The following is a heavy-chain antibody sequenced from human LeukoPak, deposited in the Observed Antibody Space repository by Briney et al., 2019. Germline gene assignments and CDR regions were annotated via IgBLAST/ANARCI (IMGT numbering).Heavy chain of an antibody. V-gene: IGHV4-39*07. CDR2: IYYSGST. Sequence: PSETLSLTCTVSGGSISSSSYYWGWIRQPPGKGLEWIGSIYYSGSTYYNPSLKSRVTISVDTSKNQFSLKLSSVTAADTAVYYCARDRWHDFWSGYYSNWFDPWGQGTLVTVSS. CDR3: ARDRWHDFWSGYYSNWFDP. J-gene: IGHJ5*02. D-gene: IGHD3-3*01. CDR1: GGSISSSSYY.